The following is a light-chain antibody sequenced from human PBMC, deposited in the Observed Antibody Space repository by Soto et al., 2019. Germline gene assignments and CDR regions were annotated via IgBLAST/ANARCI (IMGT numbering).Light chain of an antibody. CDR2: AAS. Sequence: AIQMTQSPSSLSASVGDRVTITCRASQDIRNELGWYQQKPGKAPKLLIYAASSLQSGVPSRFSGSGSGTDFTLTISSLHPEDFATYYCLQDYNYPWTLGQGTKVEIK. CDR1: QDIRNE. V-gene: IGKV1-6*01. CDR3: LQDYNYPWT. J-gene: IGKJ1*01.